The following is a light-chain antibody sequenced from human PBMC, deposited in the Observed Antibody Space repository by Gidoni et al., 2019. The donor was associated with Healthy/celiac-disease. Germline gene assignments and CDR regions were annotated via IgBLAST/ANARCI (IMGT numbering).Light chain of an antibody. CDR2: AAS. CDR3: QQSYSTPPT. V-gene: IGKV1-39*01. Sequence: DIQMTQSPSSLSASVGDRVTITCRASQSISSYLNWYQQKPGKAPKPLIYAASSLQSGVPSRFSGSGSGTDFTLTISSLQPEDFATYYCQQSYSTPPTFXQXTKLEIK. J-gene: IGKJ2*01. CDR1: QSISSY.